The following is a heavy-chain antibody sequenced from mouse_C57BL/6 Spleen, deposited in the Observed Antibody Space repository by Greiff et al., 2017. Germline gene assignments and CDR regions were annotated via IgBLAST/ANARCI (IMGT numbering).Heavy chain of an antibody. V-gene: IGHV1-78*01. CDR2: IYPRDGST. CDR3: ARSLYYYGSSDYFDY. J-gene: IGHJ2*01. Sequence: VHLVESDAELVKPGASVKISCKVSGYTFTDHTIHWMKQRPEQGLEWIGYIYPRDGSTKYNEKFKGKATLTADKSSSTAYMQLNSLTSEDSAVYFCARSLYYYGSSDYFDYWGQGTTLTVSS. D-gene: IGHD1-1*01. CDR1: GYTFTDHT.